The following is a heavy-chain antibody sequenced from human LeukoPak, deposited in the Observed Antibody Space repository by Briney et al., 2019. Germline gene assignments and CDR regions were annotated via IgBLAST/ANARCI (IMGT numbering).Heavy chain of an antibody. CDR1: GYTFTAYQ. Sequence: ASVKVSCKTSGYTFTAYQIHWVRQAPGQGVEWMGWINPNSGDRKHGQAFQDRVTLTRDTSISTAYMELRRLKSDDTAVYFCARGPRVAPRGLDSWGQGTLVTVSS. V-gene: IGHV1-2*02. CDR3: ARGPRVAPRGLDS. CDR2: INPNSGDR. J-gene: IGHJ5*01. D-gene: IGHD3-3*01.